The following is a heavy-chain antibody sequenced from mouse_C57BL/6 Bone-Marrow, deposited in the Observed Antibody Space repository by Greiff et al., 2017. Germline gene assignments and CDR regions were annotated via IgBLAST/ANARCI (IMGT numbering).Heavy chain of an antibody. CDR1: GYTFTSYG. Sequence: VQLQESGAELARPGASVKLSCKASGYTFTSYGISWVKQRTGQGLEWIGEIYPRSGNTYYNEKFKGKATLTADKSSSTAYMELRSLTSEDSAVYVCAGTYYYGSSYLDYWDRGNGLTVTA. V-gene: IGHV1-81*01. D-gene: IGHD1-1*01. CDR3: AGTYYYGSSYLDY. J-gene: IGHJ2*03. CDR2: IYPRSGNT.